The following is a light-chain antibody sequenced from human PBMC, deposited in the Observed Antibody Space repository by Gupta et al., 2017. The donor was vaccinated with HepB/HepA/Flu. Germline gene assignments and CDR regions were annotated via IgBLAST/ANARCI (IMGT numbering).Light chain of an antibody. CDR3: QQLKSYPLT. V-gene: IGKV1-9*01. Sequence: DVQLTQPPSFLSASVGDRVTITCRASQDISTYLGWYQQKPGKAPKFLIYDASTLQSGVPSRFSGSGSGTEFTLTIRSLQPEDFATYYCQQLKSYPLTFGGGTKVEIK. CDR1: QDISTY. J-gene: IGKJ4*01. CDR2: DAS.